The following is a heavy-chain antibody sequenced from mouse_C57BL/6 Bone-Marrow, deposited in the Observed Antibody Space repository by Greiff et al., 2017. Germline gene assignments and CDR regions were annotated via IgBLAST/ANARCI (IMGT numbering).Heavy chain of an antibody. Sequence: EVKLVESGAELVRPGASVKLSCTASGFNIKDDYMHWVKQRPEQGLEWIGWIDPANGDTEYASKFQGKATITADTSSNTAYLQLSSLTSEDTAVYYCTTYTDYCGSSPYYFDFWGQGTTLTVSS. CDR3: TTYTDYCGSSPYYFDF. CDR2: IDPANGDT. J-gene: IGHJ2*01. V-gene: IGHV14-4*01. D-gene: IGHD1-1*01. CDR1: GFNIKDDY.